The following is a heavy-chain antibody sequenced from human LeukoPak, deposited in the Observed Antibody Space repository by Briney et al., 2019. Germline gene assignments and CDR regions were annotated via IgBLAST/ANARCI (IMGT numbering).Heavy chain of an antibody. V-gene: IGHV1-2*02. CDR1: GYTFTRYY. J-gene: IGHJ4*02. D-gene: IGHD5-12*01. CDR2: INPNSGGT. Sequence: ASVKVSCKASGYTFTRYYMHWVRQAPGHGLEWMGWINPNSGGTNYAQKFQGRVTMTRDTSISTAYMELSRLRSDDTAVYYCARDPGGYDYFDYWGQGTLVTVSS. CDR3: ARDPGGYDYFDY.